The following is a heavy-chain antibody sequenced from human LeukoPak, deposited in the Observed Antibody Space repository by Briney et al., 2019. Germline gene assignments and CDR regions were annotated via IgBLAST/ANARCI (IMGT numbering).Heavy chain of an antibody. V-gene: IGHV1-69*04. CDR3: ARESRSGYDWDY. CDR2: IIPIFGIA. Sequence: SVKVSCKASGGTFSSYAISWVRQAPGQGLEWMGRIIPIFGIANYAQKFQGRVTITADKSTSAAYMELSSLRSEDTAVYYCARESRSGYDWDYWGQGTLVTVSS. CDR1: GGTFSSYA. D-gene: IGHD5-12*01. J-gene: IGHJ4*02.